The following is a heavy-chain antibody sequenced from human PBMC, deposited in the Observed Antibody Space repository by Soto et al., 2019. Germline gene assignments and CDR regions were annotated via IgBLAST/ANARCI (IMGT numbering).Heavy chain of an antibody. D-gene: IGHD1-26*01. CDR1: RFTFSNFA. Sequence: EVHLLESGGGLVQPGGSRRLSCAASRFTFSNFAMSWVRQAPGKGLEWVSAISGNGGSTYYADYVKGRFTISRDNSKNTLVLQMNSLRADDTAIYYCAKENLGAPYFDSWGQGTLVSVSS. CDR2: ISGNGGST. CDR3: AKENLGAPYFDS. J-gene: IGHJ4*02. V-gene: IGHV3-23*01.